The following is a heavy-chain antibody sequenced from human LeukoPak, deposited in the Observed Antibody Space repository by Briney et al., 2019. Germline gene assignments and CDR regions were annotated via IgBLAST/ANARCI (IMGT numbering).Heavy chain of an antibody. J-gene: IGHJ4*02. V-gene: IGHV3-9*01. CDR1: GFNFDQYA. D-gene: IGHD7-27*01. CDR3: VRSVGSDWGHFDF. CDR2: ITWNSGTI. Sequence: GRSLRLSCVASGFNFDQYAMLWVRQAPGKGLEWVTGITWNSGTIAYADSVKGRFTISRDNAKSSLYLQMNSLRTEDTALYYCVRSVGSDWGHFDFRGQGTLVSVSS.